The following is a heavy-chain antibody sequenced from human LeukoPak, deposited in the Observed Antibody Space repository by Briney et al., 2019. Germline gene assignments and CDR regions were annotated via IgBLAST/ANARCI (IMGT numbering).Heavy chain of an antibody. V-gene: IGHV3-9*01. CDR2: ISWNSGSI. CDR1: GFTFDDYA. J-gene: IGHJ4*02. CDR3: AKEGYYDSSGYDY. Sequence: GGSLRLSCAASGFTFDDYAMYWVRQAPGKGLEWVSGISWNSGSIGYADSVKGRFTISRDNAKNSLYLQMNSLRAEDTALYYCAKEGYYDSSGYDYWGQGTLVTVSS. D-gene: IGHD3-22*01.